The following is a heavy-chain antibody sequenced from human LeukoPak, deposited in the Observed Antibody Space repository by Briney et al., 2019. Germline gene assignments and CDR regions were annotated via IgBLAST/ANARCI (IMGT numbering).Heavy chain of an antibody. CDR2: ISSSSSTI. CDR3: AKDETFDSSGYFRQ. CDR1: GFTFSSYT. Sequence: GGSLRLSCVASGFTFSSYTMNWVRQTPGKGLEWVTYISSSSSTIYYADSVKGRFTISRDNAKNSLYLQMNSLRAEDTALYYCAKDETFDSSGYFRQWGQGTLVTVSS. V-gene: IGHV3-48*01. J-gene: IGHJ4*02. D-gene: IGHD3-22*01.